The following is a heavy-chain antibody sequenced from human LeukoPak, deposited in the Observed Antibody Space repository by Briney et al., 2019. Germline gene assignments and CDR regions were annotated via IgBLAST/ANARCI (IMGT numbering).Heavy chain of an antibody. J-gene: IGHJ4*02. CDR3: ARGRGIAVAGGIGEPFDY. CDR1: GGSFSGYY. V-gene: IGHV4-34*01. CDR2: INHSGST. D-gene: IGHD6-19*01. Sequence: TSETLSLTCAVYGGSFSGYYWSWIRQPPGKGLEWIGEINHSGSTNYNPSLKSRVTISVDTSKNQFSLKLSSVTAADTAVYYCARGRGIAVAGGIGEPFDYWGQGTLVTVSS.